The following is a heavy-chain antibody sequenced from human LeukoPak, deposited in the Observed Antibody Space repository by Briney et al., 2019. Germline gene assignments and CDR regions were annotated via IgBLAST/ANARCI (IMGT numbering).Heavy chain of an antibody. J-gene: IGHJ3*02. D-gene: IGHD6-13*01. V-gene: IGHV3-23*01. CDR1: GFTFSTYA. CDR3: AKDWPSEWQQLPDYDAFDI. CDR2: INSGGST. Sequence: GGSLRLSCAASGFTFSTYAMSWVRQAPGKGLEWVSAINSGGSTYYADSLKGRFTISGDNSKNTLYLQMNSLRADVTAVYYCAKDWPSEWQQLPDYDAFDIWGQGTMVTVSS.